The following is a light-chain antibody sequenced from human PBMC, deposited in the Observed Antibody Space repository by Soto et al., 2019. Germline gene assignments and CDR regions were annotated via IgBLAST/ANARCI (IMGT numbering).Light chain of an antibody. Sequence: EIVMTQSPATLSVSLGERATLSCRASQSVSSNLAWYQQKPGQAPRLLIYGASTRASGVPARFSGSGSGIEFSLTISSLQSEDFAVYYWQQYNDWWTFGQGTKVEIK. J-gene: IGKJ1*01. CDR1: QSVSSN. CDR2: GAS. CDR3: QQYNDWWT. V-gene: IGKV3-15*01.